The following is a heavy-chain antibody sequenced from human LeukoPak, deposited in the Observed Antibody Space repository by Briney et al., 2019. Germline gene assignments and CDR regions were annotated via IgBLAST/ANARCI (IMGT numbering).Heavy chain of an antibody. CDR2: IRGSGGST. Sequence: PGGSLRLSCAASGFTFSSYAMSWVRQAPGKGLEWVSAIRGSGGSTYYADSVKGRFTISRDNSKNTLYLQMNSLRAEDTAVYYCAKTFYPLFEYFQHWGQGTLVTVSS. CDR1: GFTFSSYA. J-gene: IGHJ1*01. V-gene: IGHV3-23*01. D-gene: IGHD2/OR15-2a*01. CDR3: AKTFYPLFEYFQH.